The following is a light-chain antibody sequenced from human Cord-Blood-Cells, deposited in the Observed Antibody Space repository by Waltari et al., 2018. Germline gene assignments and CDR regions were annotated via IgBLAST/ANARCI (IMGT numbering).Light chain of an antibody. V-gene: IGLV3-19*01. CDR2: GKN. Sequence: SSELTQAPAVSVALGQTVRITSPGDSLRCDYASWYQQKPGQAPVLVIYGKNNRPSGIPDRFSGSSSGNTASLTITGAQAEDEADYYCNSRDSSGNHYVFGTGTKVTVL. CDR3: NSRDSSGNHYV. J-gene: IGLJ1*01. CDR1: SLRCDY.